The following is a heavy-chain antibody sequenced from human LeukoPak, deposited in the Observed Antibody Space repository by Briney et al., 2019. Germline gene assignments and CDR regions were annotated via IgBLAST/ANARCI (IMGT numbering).Heavy chain of an antibody. CDR3: ATLVPDSTDYRPLLPFDY. D-gene: IGHD3-22*01. Sequence: PGGSLRLSCAASGFTFSNYAMNWVRQARGKGLEWVSAISGSGGSTYYADSVKGRFTISRDNSKTTLYMQMNSPRAEDTAVYYCATLVPDSTDYRPLLPFDYWGQGTLVTVSS. CDR1: GFTFSNYA. CDR2: ISGSGGST. V-gene: IGHV3-23*01. J-gene: IGHJ4*02.